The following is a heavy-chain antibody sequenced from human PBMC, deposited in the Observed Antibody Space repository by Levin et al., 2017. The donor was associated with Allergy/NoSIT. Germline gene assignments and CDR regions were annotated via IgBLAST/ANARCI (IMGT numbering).Heavy chain of an antibody. V-gene: IGHV4-4*07. CDR3: ARDRGEQWLGIFDY. CDR2: IYTSGST. Sequence: SETLSLTCTVSGGSISSYYWSWIRQPAGKGLEWIGRIYTSGSTNYNPSLKSRVTMSVDTSKNQFSLKLSSVTAADTAVYYCARDRGEQWLGIFDYWGQGTLVTVSS. J-gene: IGHJ4*02. D-gene: IGHD6-19*01. CDR1: GGSISSYY.